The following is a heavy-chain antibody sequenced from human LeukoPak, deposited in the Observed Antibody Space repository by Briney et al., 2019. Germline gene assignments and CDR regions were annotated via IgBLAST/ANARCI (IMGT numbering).Heavy chain of an antibody. D-gene: IGHD2-21*01. CDR2: ISYDGSNK. Sequence: GSLRLSCAASGFTFSSYGMHWVRQAPGKGLEWVAVISYDGSNKYYADSVKGRFTISRDNSKNTLYLQMNSLRAEDTAVYYCAKAPLASGGIDPWGQGTLVTVSS. J-gene: IGHJ5*02. CDR3: AKAPLASGGIDP. V-gene: IGHV3-30*18. CDR1: GFTFSSYG.